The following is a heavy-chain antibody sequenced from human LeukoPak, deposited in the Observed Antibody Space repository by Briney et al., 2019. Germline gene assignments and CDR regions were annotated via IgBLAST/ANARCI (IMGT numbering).Heavy chain of an antibody. V-gene: IGHV3-43*01. Sequence: GGSLRLSCADSGFTFYDYTMHWVRQIPGKSLKWVSLINWDGGSTFYADSVKGRFTISRDTMKNFLYLQMISLRTEDTALYYCAKDLGKVIAAAGTSGFDSWGRGTLVTVSS. CDR2: INWDGGST. J-gene: IGHJ4*01. D-gene: IGHD6-13*01. CDR3: AKDLGKVIAAAGTSGFDS. CDR1: GFTFYDYT.